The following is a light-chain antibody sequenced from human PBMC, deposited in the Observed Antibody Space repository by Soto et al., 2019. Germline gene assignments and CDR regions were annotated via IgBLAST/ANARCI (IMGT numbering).Light chain of an antibody. CDR3: QQRSNWPPFMYT. CDR2: DAS. V-gene: IGKV3-11*01. CDR1: QSVSSY. Sequence: EIVLTQSPGTLSLSPGERATLSCRASQSVSSYLAWYQQKPGQAPRLLIYDASNRATGIPARFSGSGSGTDFTLTISSLEPEDFAVYYCQQRSNWPPFMYTFGQGTKLEIK. J-gene: IGKJ2*01.